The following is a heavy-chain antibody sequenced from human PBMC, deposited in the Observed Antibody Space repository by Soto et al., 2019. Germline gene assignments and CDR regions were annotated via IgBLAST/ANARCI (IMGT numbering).Heavy chain of an antibody. CDR2: IYPGDSDT. J-gene: IGHJ3*02. CDR1: GYSFTNYW. Sequence: GESLKISCKGSGYSFTNYWIGWVRQMPGEGLEWMGLIYPGDSDTRYSPSFQGQVTISADKSINTAYLQWSSLKAADTAMYYCARRITMARGVVPHAFDIWGQGTVVTVSS. CDR3: ARRITMARGVVPHAFDI. D-gene: IGHD3-10*01. V-gene: IGHV5-51*01.